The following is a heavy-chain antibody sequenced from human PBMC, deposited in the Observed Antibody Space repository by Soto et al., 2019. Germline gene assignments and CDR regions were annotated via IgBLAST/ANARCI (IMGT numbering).Heavy chain of an antibody. CDR1: GFTFNNGW. V-gene: IGHV3-15*01. D-gene: IGHD2-15*01. J-gene: IGHJ4*02. CDR3: TTDSTQTFCVGGPFYSLQTKIHDS. Sequence: EVQLVEAGGGLVKPGGSLRLSWAASGFTFNNGWMSWVRQAPGKGREWIARIKSRIAGGTTDYSAPVHGRFTISQDDSKDTLYRQMKGLETEDTAVYYRTTDSTQTFCVGGPFYSLQTKIHDSWGQGTLVTVSS. CDR2: IKSRIAGGTT.